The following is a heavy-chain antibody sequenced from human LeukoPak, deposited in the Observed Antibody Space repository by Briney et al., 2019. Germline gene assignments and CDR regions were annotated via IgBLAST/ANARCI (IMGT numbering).Heavy chain of an antibody. CDR1: GFPISSGFS. V-gene: IGHV4-38-2*01. Sequence: PSETLSLTCAVFGFPISSGFSWAWIRQSPGKGLEWIASISYSATTYYKPSLESRLFISADTSNNQFSVRLTSVTAADRAVYYCARVGAIPGIDPWGQGILVTVSS. CDR2: ISYSATT. CDR3: ARVGAIPGIDP. J-gene: IGHJ5*02. D-gene: IGHD3-16*01.